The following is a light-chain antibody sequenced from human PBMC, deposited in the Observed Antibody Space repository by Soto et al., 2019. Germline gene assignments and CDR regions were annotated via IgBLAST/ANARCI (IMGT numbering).Light chain of an antibody. CDR2: AAS. J-gene: IGKJ1*01. Sequence: QLTQSPYSLSASIGDRVTITCRASQSISSYLNWYQQKPGKAPKLLIYAASSLQSGVPSRFSGSGSGTDFTLTISSLQPEDFATYYCQQSYSTPPWTFGQGTKVDIK. V-gene: IGKV1-39*01. CDR1: QSISSY. CDR3: QQSYSTPPWT.